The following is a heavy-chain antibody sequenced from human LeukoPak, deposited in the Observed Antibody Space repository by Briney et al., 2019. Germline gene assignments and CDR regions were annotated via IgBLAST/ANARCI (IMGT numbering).Heavy chain of an antibody. D-gene: IGHD5-24*01. CDR3: AKSGYNRFDY. V-gene: IGHV3-74*01. CDR1: GFIFSSYW. Sequence: GGSLRLSCAASGFIFSSYWMHWVRHAPGKGLAWVSRINTDGSSTSYADSVKGRFTISRDNAKNTLYLQMNSLRADDTAVYYCAKSGYNRFDYWGQGTLVTVSS. CDR2: INTDGSST. J-gene: IGHJ4*02.